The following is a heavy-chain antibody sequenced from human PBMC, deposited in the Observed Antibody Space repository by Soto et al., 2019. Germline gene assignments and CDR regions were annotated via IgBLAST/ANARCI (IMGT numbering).Heavy chain of an antibody. Sequence: PGGSLRLSCAASGFTFSSYAMHWVRQAPGKGLEWVAVISYDGNNKYYADSVKGRFTISRDNSKNTLYLQMNSLRAEDTAVYYCARDWERIAVAGTDYWGQGTQVTVSS. CDR2: ISYDGNNK. D-gene: IGHD6-19*01. J-gene: IGHJ4*02. CDR1: GFTFSSYA. V-gene: IGHV3-30-3*01. CDR3: ARDWERIAVAGTDY.